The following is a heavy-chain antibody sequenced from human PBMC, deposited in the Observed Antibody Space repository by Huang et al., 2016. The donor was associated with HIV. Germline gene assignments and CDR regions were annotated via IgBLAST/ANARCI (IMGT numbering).Heavy chain of an antibody. Sequence: QVQLVQSGAEVKKPGASVKVSCKASGYTFTSYDINWVRQATGQGLEWMGWMNPNSGNTGYAQKFQGRVTITRNTSRSTAYMELSSLRSEDTAVYYCARAGSSWSPYYYYYMDVWGKGTTVTVSS. V-gene: IGHV1-8*03. CDR3: ARAGSSWSPYYYYYMDV. CDR1: GYTFTSYD. J-gene: IGHJ6*03. CDR2: MNPNSGNT. D-gene: IGHD6-13*01.